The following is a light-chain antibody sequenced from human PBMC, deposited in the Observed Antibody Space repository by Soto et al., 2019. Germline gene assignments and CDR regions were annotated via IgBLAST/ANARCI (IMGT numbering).Light chain of an antibody. Sequence: ELVLPQSPATLSLSPGESAPLSCRASQSVSRYLAWYQQKPGQPPRLLIYDASYRATGIPARFSGSGSGTDFTLTISSLEPEDFAVYYCQQRSNWITFGQGTRLEIK. CDR3: QQRSNWIT. CDR1: QSVSRY. CDR2: DAS. V-gene: IGKV3-11*01. J-gene: IGKJ5*01.